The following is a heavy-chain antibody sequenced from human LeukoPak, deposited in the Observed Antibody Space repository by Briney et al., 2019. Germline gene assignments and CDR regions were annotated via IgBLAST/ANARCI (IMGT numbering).Heavy chain of an antibody. J-gene: IGHJ1*01. CDR1: GYTFTSYG. Sequence: ASVKVSCKASGYTFTSYGISWVRQAPGQGLEWMGWISAYNGNTNYAQKFQGRVTITADESTSTAYMELSSLRSEDTAVYYCARDPQYSSSSEYFQHWGQGTLVTVSS. V-gene: IGHV1-18*01. CDR3: ARDPQYSSSSEYFQH. D-gene: IGHD6-6*01. CDR2: ISAYNGNT.